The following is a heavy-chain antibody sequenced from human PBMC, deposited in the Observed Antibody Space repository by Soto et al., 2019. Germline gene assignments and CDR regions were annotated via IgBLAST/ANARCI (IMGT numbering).Heavy chain of an antibody. CDR3: ASIPTGRDGYNYFDS. D-gene: IGHD5-12*01. Sequence: GESLKISCKASGYSFTSYWIVWVRQMPGKGLEWMGIIFPGDSDTRYSPSFQGQVTISADKSISTAYLQWSSLKASDTAMYYCASIPTGRDGYNYFDSWGQGALVTVSS. J-gene: IGHJ4*02. V-gene: IGHV5-51*01. CDR2: IFPGDSDT. CDR1: GYSFTSYW.